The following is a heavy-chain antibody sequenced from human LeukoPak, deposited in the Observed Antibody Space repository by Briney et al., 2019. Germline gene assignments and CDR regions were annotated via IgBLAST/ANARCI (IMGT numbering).Heavy chain of an antibody. V-gene: IGHV1-18*01. CDR2: INAYNGNT. J-gene: IGHJ6*03. CDR1: GYTFTSYG. Sequence: ASVKASCKASGYTFTSYGISWVRQAPGQELEGMGWINAYNGNTNYAQKLQGRVTMTTDTSTSTAYIELRSLRSDDTALYYCARGTRHYYMDVWGKGTTVTVSS. D-gene: IGHD1-14*01. CDR3: ARGTRHYYMDV.